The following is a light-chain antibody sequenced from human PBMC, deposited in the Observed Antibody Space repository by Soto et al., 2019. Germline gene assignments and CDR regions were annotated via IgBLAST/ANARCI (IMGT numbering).Light chain of an antibody. J-gene: IGKJ1*01. V-gene: IGKV3-15*01. Sequence: ETVMTQSPATLSVSPGERVTLSCRASESVSTYLAWYQQKPGQAPRLLIYGASARATGIPDRFSGSGSGTEFTLIICHLQPEDFALYYCHQYLNWPQAFVQGTKVEIK. CDR1: ESVSTY. CDR3: HQYLNWPQA. CDR2: GAS.